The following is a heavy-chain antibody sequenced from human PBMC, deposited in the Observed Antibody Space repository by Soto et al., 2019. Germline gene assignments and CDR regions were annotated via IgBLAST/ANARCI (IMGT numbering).Heavy chain of an antibody. CDR3: ARPNDSGSYRPFDY. D-gene: IGHD1-26*01. CDR2: ISAIIGKA. Sequence: GASVKVSCKASGYTFTSYGISWVRQAPGQGLEWMGGISAIIGKANYAQKFQGRVTITADTSTSTAYMELSSLRSEDTAVYYCARPNDSGSYRPFDYWGQGTLVTVSS. V-gene: IGHV1-69*10. CDR1: GYTFTSYG. J-gene: IGHJ4*02.